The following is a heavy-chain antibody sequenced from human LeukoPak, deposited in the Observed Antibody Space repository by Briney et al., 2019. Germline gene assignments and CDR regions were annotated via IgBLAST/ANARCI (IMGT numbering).Heavy chain of an antibody. CDR2: IWYDGSNK. D-gene: IGHD6-19*01. CDR1: GFTFSSYG. CDR3: ARSSSVLDSSGCRH. J-gene: IGHJ3*01. V-gene: IGHV3-33*08. Sequence: HPGGSLRLSCAASGFTFSSYGMHWVRQAPGKGLEWVAVIWYDGSNKYYADSVKGRFTISRDNSKNTLYLQMNSLRAEDTAVYYCARSSSVLDSSGCRHWGQGTMVTVSS.